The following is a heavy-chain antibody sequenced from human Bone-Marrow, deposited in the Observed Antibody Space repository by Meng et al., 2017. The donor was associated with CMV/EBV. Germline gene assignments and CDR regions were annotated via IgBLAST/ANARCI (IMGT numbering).Heavy chain of an antibody. V-gene: IGHV3-48*03. CDR3: SRDTRVGRYYGSSGITHDDY. Sequence: GGSLRLSCAASGFTSGSYEMNWVRQAPGKGLEWVSYISSSGSTIYHADSVKGRFTISRDNAKNSLYLQMNSLRAEDTAVYDCSRDTRVGRYYGSSGITHDDYWGQGTLVTVSS. CDR2: ISSSGSTI. CDR1: GFTSGSYE. D-gene: IGHD3-22*01. J-gene: IGHJ4*02.